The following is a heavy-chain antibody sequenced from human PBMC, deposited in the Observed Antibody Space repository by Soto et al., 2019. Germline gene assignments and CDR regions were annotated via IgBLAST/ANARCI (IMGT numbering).Heavy chain of an antibody. J-gene: IGHJ5*02. V-gene: IGHV4-61*01. Sequence: SETLSLTCTVSGGSVSSGSYYWSWIRQPPGKGLEWIGYIYYSGSTNYNPSLKSRVTISVDTSKNQFSLKLSSVTAADTAVYYCARTALMNSFDPWGQGTLVTVSS. CDR1: GGSVSSGSYY. CDR2: IYYSGST. D-gene: IGHD5-18*01. CDR3: ARTALMNSFDP.